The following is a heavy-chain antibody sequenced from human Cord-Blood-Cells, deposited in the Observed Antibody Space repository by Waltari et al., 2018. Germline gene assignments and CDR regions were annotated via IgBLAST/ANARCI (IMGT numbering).Heavy chain of an antibody. CDR3: ARSGPGIAAAGNWYFDL. Sequence: QVQLQQWGAGLLKPSETLSLTCAVYGGSFSGYYWSWIRQPPGKGLEWIGEINHSRRTNYNPSLKSRVTRSVDTSKNQFSLKLSSVTAADTAVYYCARSGPGIAAAGNWYFDLWGRGTLVTVSS. CDR2: INHSRRT. D-gene: IGHD6-13*01. CDR1: GGSFSGYY. J-gene: IGHJ2*01. V-gene: IGHV4-34*01.